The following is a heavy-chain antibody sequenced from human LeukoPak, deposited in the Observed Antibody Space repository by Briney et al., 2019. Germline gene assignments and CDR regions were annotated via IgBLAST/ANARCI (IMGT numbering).Heavy chain of an antibody. J-gene: IGHJ4*02. Sequence: GASVKVSCKASGGTFSSYAISWVRQAPGQGLEWMGGIIPIFGTANYAQKFQGRVTITADESTSTAYMELSSLRSEDTAVYCCASWALRVGSGSYYYFDYWGQGTLVTVS. CDR2: IIPIFGTA. V-gene: IGHV1-69*13. CDR1: GGTFSSYA. D-gene: IGHD1-26*01. CDR3: ASWALRVGSGSYYYFDY.